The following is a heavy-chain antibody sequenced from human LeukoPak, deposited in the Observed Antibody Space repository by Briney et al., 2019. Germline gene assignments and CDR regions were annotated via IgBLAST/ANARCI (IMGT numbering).Heavy chain of an antibody. V-gene: IGHV3-33*01. CDR3: ARAGDAF. CDR1: GFTFSSYG. D-gene: IGHD2-21*01. J-gene: IGHJ3*01. Sequence: SGKSLRLSCAASGFTFSSYGMHWVRQAPGKGLEWVAVIWYDGSDKYYTDSVKGRFTISRDNSKNTLYLQMNSLRAEDTATYYCARAGDAFWGQGTMVTVSS. CDR2: IWYDGSDK.